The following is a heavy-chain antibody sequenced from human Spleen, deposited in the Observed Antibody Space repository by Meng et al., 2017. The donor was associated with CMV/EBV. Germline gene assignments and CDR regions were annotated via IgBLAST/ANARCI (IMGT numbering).Heavy chain of an antibody. CDR2: IRSKVYGGTT. D-gene: IGHD3-10*01. V-gene: IGHV3-49*04. J-gene: IGHJ4*02. Sequence: GGSLRLSCTVSGFTFGDYAMSWVRQAPGKGLEWVGFIRSKVYGGTTEYAASVKGRFTISRDDSKSIAYLQMNSLKTEDTAVYYCTPKIEYYDYWGQGTPVTVSS. CDR1: GFTFGDYA. CDR3: TPKIEYYDY.